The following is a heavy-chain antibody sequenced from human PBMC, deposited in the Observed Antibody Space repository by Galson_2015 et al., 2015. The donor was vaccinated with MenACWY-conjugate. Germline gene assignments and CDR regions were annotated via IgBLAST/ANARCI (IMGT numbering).Heavy chain of an antibody. CDR3: ARDRTVGVVAARITTFGY. CDR2: ISSSSSTI. Sequence: SLTLSCAASGFTFSSYSMNWVRQAPGKGLEWVSYISSSSSTIYYADSVKGRFTISRDNAKNSLYLQMNSLRAEDTAVYYCARDRTVGVVAARITTFGYWGQGTLVTVSS. CDR1: GFTFSSYS. V-gene: IGHV3-48*04. D-gene: IGHD2-15*01. J-gene: IGHJ4*02.